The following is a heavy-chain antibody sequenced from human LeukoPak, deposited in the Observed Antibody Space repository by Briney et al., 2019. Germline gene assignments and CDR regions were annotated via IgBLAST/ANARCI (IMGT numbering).Heavy chain of an antibody. Sequence: GASVKVSCKASGGTFSSYAISWVRQAPGQGLEWMGIINHSGGSTSYAQKFQGRVTMTRDTSTSTVYMELSSLRSEDTAVYYCARELGDSSGFFDYWGQGTLVTVSS. V-gene: IGHV1-46*01. CDR1: GGTFSSYA. CDR2: INHSGGST. J-gene: IGHJ4*02. D-gene: IGHD3-22*01. CDR3: ARELGDSSGFFDY.